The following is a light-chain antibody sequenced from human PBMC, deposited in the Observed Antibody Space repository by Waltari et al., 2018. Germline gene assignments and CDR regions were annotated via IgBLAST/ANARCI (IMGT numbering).Light chain of an antibody. CDR1: NGDVGAWKY. Sequence: QSALTQPASVSGSPGQSITISCTGTNGDVGAWKYVSWYQQHPGKAPKLVICEVTNRPPGVSDRFSGSRSGTSASLAISGLRSEDEADYYCAAWDDSLRGGVFGTGTRVTVL. V-gene: IGLV2-14*01. CDR2: EVT. J-gene: IGLJ1*01. CDR3: AAWDDSLRGGV.